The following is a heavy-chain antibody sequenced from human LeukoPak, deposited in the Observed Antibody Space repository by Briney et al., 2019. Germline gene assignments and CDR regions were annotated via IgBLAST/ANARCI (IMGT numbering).Heavy chain of an antibody. CDR1: GGSISSGGYY. Sequence: SQTLSLTCTVSGGSISSGGYYWSWIRQPPGKGLEWIGYIYYSGSTYYNPSLKSRVTISVDTSKNQFSLKLSSVTAADTAVYYWARGDYVWGSYRYTACFDYWGQGTLVTVSS. CDR3: ARGDYVWGSYRYTACFDY. D-gene: IGHD3-16*02. J-gene: IGHJ4*02. CDR2: IYYSGST. V-gene: IGHV4-30-4*01.